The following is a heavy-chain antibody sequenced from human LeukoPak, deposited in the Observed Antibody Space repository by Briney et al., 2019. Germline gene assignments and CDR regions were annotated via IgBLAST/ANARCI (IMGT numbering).Heavy chain of an antibody. CDR2: VNHSGST. V-gene: IGHV4-34*01. J-gene: IGHJ4*02. CDR3: ARGGYSGYRSRFDY. CDR1: GGPFSGYS. D-gene: IGHD5-12*01. Sequence: SETLTLTCAVHGGPFSGYSWNWIRQPPGMGLEWIGEVNHSGSTNYNPSLKSRVTISVDTAKNQFSLKLSSVTAADTSVYYCARGGYSGYRSRFDYWGQGTLVTVSS.